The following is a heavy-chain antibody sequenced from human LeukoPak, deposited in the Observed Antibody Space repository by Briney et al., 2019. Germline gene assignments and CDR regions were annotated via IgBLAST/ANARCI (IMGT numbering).Heavy chain of an antibody. D-gene: IGHD3-22*01. Sequence: ASVKVSCKASGYTFTGYYIHWVRQAPGQGLEWMGWINPNSGGTNYAQKFQGRVTMTRDTSISTAYMELSRLRSDDTAVYYCARGGPMIVVLFDYWGQGTLVTVSS. V-gene: IGHV1-2*02. J-gene: IGHJ4*02. CDR2: INPNSGGT. CDR1: GYTFTGYY. CDR3: ARGGPMIVVLFDY.